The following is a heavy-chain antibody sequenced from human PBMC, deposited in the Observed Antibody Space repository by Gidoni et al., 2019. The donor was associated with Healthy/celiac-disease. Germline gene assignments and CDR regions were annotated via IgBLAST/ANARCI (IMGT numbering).Heavy chain of an antibody. CDR3: ARGPHSIVLMVYANWYFDL. Sequence: QVQLQESGAGLVKPSETLSLTGTVSGGSISSYYWSWIRQPPGKGLDWIVYSYYSGSTTYNPSLKSRVTISVATSKTQFSLKLSSVTAADTAVYYCARGPHSIVLMVYANWYFDLWGRGTLVTVSS. D-gene: IGHD2-8*01. V-gene: IGHV4-59*01. CDR2: SYYSGST. J-gene: IGHJ2*01. CDR1: GGSISSYY.